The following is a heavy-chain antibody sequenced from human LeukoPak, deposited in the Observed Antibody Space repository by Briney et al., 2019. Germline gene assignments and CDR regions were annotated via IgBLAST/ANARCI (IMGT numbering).Heavy chain of an antibody. CDR2: VYSGGST. CDR3: ARDFSYYYDSSGYSDAFDI. V-gene: IGHV3-66*01. D-gene: IGHD3-22*01. J-gene: IGHJ3*02. CDR1: GFTVSSNY. Sequence: PGGSLRLSCAASGFTVSSNYVNWVRQAPGKGLKWVSAVYSGGSTFYADSVRGRFTSSRDNSRNTVYLQMNSLRAEDTAVYYCARDFSYYYDSSGYSDAFDIWGQGTMVTVSS.